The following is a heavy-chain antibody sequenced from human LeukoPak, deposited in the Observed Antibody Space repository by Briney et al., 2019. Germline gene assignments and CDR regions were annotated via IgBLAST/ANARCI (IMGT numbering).Heavy chain of an antibody. J-gene: IGHJ4*02. Sequence: PGGSLRLSCAASVFPFNNYGMHWVRQAPGKGLEWVAIISYDGSDKYYADSVKGRFTISRDNSKNTLYLQMNSLRAEDTAVYYCARDHSYYDILTGYYWGQGTLVTVSS. CDR1: VFPFNNYG. CDR2: ISYDGSDK. CDR3: ARDHSYYDILTGYY. D-gene: IGHD3-9*01. V-gene: IGHV3-30*03.